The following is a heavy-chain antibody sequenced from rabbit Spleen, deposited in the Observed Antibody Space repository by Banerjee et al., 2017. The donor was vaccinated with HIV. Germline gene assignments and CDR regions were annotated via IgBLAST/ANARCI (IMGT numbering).Heavy chain of an antibody. CDR1: GIDFSNYYY. CDR3: ARDLAGYVGFGYMSYIDL. Sequence: QEQLEESGGGLVKPGGTLTLTCKASGIDFSNYYYMYWVRQAPGKELELIAWISTRDGRAWYASWVNGRFPSSRRTSLHTVDLKITSLTAADTATYFCARDLAGYVGFGYMSYIDLWGPGTLVTVS. J-gene: IGHJ4*01. D-gene: IGHD4-2*01. V-gene: IGHV1S43*01. CDR2: ISTRDGRA.